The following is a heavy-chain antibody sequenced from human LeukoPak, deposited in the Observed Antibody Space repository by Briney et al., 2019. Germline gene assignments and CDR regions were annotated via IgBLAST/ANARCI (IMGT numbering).Heavy chain of an antibody. CDR3: ARSKAHLSTSWYGTWFDP. CDR2: MYHSGDT. CDR1: GYSVSSGYY. Sequence: SEALSLTCTISGYSVSSGYYWGWIRQPPGKGLEWIGSMYHSGDTYYNPSLKSRVTISVDTSKNQLSLKLSSVTAADTAVYYCARSKAHLSTSWYGTWFDPWGQGTLVTVSS. V-gene: IGHV4-38-2*02. D-gene: IGHD2-2*01. J-gene: IGHJ5*02.